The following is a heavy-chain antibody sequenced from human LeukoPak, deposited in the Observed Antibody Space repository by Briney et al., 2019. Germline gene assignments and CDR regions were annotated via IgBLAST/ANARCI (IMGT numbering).Heavy chain of an antibody. CDR1: GFTFSSYA. Sequence: PGGSLRLSCAASGFTFSSYAMHWVRQAPGKGLECVAVISYDGSNKYYADSVKGRFTISRDNSKNTLYLQMNSLRADDTAVSYCARERVAAAGTGSRFDYWGQGTLVTVSS. CDR2: ISYDGSNK. D-gene: IGHD6-13*01. J-gene: IGHJ4*02. V-gene: IGHV3-30-3*01. CDR3: ARERVAAAGTGSRFDY.